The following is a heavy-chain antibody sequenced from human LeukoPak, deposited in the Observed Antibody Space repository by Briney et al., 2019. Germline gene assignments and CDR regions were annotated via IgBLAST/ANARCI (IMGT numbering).Heavy chain of an antibody. CDR2: INTGVSST. V-gene: IGHV3-74*01. CDR1: GFTFSSYW. CDR3: ARTVPGYVFGS. D-gene: IGHD3-10*01. Sequence: GGSLRLSCAASGFTFSSYWMHCVREAPGLGLVWVSRINTGVSSTTSADSVKGRFTISRDSAKNTLYLHINSLRAEDTAVYYGARTVPGYVFGSWGQGTLVTVSS. J-gene: IGHJ4*02.